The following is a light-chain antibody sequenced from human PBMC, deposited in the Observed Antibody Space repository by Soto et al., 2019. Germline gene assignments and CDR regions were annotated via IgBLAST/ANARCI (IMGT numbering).Light chain of an antibody. CDR3: AAWDDRLNGWV. J-gene: IGLJ3*02. CDR1: NSNIGSHT. CDR2: SNN. V-gene: IGLV1-44*01. Sequence: QSVLTQPPSASGTPGQRFTISCSGSNSNIGSHTVNWYQQVPGTAPKLLIYSNNQRPSGVPDRFSGSKSGTSASLAISGLQSEDEADYSCAAWDDRLNGWVFGGGTKVTVL.